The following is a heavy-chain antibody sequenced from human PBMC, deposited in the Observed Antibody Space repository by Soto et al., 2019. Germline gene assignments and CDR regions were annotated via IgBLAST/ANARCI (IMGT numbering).Heavy chain of an antibody. V-gene: IGHV3-66*01. J-gene: IGHJ5*02. CDR2: IYSGGST. CDR1: GFTVSSNY. CDR3: ARSSFFAPKLERALGIDP. Sequence: GGSLRLSCAASGFTVSSNYMSWVRQAPGKGLEWVSVIYSGGSTYYADSVKGRFTISRDNSKNTLYLQMNSLRAEDTAVYYCARSSFFAPKLERALGIDPWGQGTLVTVSS. D-gene: IGHD1-1*01.